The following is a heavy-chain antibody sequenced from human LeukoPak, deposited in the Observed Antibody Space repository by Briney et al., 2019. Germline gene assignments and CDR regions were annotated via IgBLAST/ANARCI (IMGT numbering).Heavy chain of an antibody. CDR1: GGSLSGFY. V-gene: IGHV4-34*01. D-gene: IGHD1-1*01. CDR3: ARASSFDKTTRWNPAYFDP. CDR2: INHSGTT. J-gene: IGHJ5*02. Sequence: SETLSLTCAVHGGSLSGFYWSWIRQPPGKGLEWIGEINHSGTTNYNPSLKSRVTISVDTSKNQVSLDLASVTAADTAVYYCARASSFDKTTRWNPAYFDPWGQGTLVTVSS.